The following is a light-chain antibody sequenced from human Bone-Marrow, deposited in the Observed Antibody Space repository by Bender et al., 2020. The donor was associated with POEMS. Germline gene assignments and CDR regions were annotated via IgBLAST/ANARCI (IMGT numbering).Light chain of an antibody. V-gene: IGLV2-23*01. J-gene: IGLJ1*01. CDR3: CSYAGSRTYV. Sequence: QSALTQPASVSGSPGQSITLSCTGTSSDVGSYNLVSWYQQHPGKAPKLMIYEGSKRPSGVSIRFSGSKSGNTASLTISGLQAEDEADYYCCSYAGSRTYVFGTGTKVTVL. CDR1: SSDVGSYNL. CDR2: EGS.